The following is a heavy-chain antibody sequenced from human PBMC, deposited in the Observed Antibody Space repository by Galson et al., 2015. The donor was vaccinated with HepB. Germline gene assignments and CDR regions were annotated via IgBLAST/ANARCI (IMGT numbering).Heavy chain of an antibody. D-gene: IGHD3-22*01. CDR2: INPNSGDT. V-gene: IGHV1-2*06. Sequence: SVKVSCKASGNTFTGYFFDWVRQAPGQGLEWMGRINPNSGDTKYAQKFQGRVTMTRDTSINTAYMELRGLRSDDTAVYYCAISYFDGSPYWDWGQGTLVTVSS. CDR3: AISYFDGSPYWD. J-gene: IGHJ4*02. CDR1: GNTFTGYF.